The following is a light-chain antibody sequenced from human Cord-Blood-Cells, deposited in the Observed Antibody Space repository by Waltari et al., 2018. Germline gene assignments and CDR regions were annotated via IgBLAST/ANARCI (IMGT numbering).Light chain of an antibody. Sequence: QSALTQPPSVSGSPGQSVTISCTGPTSAVGSYNLVSWYQQPPGTAPKLMIYEVSNRPSGVPDRFSGSKAGNTASLTISGLQAEDEADYYCSSYTSSSTYVFGTGTKVTVL. CDR3: SSYTSSSTYV. V-gene: IGLV2-18*02. CDR1: TSAVGSYNL. CDR2: EVS. J-gene: IGLJ1*01.